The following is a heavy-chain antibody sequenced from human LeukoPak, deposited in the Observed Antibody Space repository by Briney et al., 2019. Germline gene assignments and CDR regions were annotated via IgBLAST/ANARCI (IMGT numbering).Heavy chain of an antibody. CDR2: INHSGST. D-gene: IGHD3-10*01. CDR1: GFTFSSYN. CDR3: ARHDTTSGTYYRRRTWFDP. V-gene: IGHV4-34*01. J-gene: IGHJ5*02. Sequence: GSLRLSCAASGFTFSSYNMNWIRQPPGKGLEWIGEINHSGSTNYNPSLKSRVTISVETSKSQFSLKLNSVTAADTAVYYCARHDTTSGTYYRRRTWFDPWGQGTLVTVSS.